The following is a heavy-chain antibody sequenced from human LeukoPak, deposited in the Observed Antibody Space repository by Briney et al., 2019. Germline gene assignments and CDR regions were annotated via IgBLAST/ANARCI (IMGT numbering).Heavy chain of an antibody. CDR2: INPNSGGT. D-gene: IGHD6-13*01. J-gene: IGHJ4*02. CDR1: GYTFTGYY. Sequence: ASVKVSCKASGYTFTGYYMHWVRQAPGQGLEWMGWINPNSGGTNYPQKFQGRVTMTRDTSISTAYMELSRLRSDDTAVYYCASIAAGGTPFDYWGQGTLVTVSS. V-gene: IGHV1-2*02. CDR3: ASIAAGGTPFDY.